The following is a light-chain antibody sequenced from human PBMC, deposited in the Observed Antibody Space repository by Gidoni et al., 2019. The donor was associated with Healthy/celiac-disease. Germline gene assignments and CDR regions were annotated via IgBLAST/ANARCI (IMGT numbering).Light chain of an antibody. CDR3: QQANSFPFT. V-gene: IGKV1-12*02. CDR1: QGISSW. CDR2: AAS. J-gene: IGKJ3*01. Sequence: DIQMTQSPSSVSASVGDRVTITCRASQGISSWLDWYQQKPGKAPKLLIYAASSLQSGVPSRFSGSGSGTDFTLTISSLQPEDFATYYCQQANSFPFTFGPGTKVEIK.